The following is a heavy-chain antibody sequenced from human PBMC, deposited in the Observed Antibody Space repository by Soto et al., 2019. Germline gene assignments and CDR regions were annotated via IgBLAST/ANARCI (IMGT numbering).Heavy chain of an antibody. J-gene: IGHJ4*02. V-gene: IGHV4-39*01. CDR1: GGSISSSSYY. Sequence: QLQLQESGPGLVKPSETLSLTCTVSGGSISSSSYYWGWIRQPPGKGLEWIGSIYYSGSTYYNPSRTSRVTISVDTSKNQFSLKLSSVTAADTAVYYCARHRKMADYDYWGQGTLVTVSS. CDR2: IYYSGST. CDR3: ARHRKMADYDY.